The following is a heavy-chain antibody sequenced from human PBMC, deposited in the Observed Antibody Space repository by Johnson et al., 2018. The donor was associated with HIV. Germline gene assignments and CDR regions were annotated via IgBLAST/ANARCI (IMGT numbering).Heavy chain of an antibody. CDR3: AKDVGNYWPNAFDV. D-gene: IGHD3-22*01. CDR2: IRYDGSNK. J-gene: IGHJ3*01. CDR1: GFTFSNYW. V-gene: IGHV3-30*02. Sequence: QVQLVESGGGVVQPGKSLRLSCADSGFTFSNYWTTWVRQAPGKGLQWVTFIRYDGSNKYYADSVTGRFTISRDNSKITLYLQMNSLGAEDTAVYYCAKDVGNYWPNAFDVWGQGTMLTVSS.